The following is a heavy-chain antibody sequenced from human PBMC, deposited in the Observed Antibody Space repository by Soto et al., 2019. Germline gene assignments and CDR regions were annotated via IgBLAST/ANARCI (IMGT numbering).Heavy chain of an antibody. Sequence: PGGSLTISCEASGFTFMDYLMSWVRQAPGKGLEWIAYISSSSKNIFYADSVKGRFTISRDNATYPLSLHMSDLRADDTAVYYCVIEVIPYYDFYNAYPHWGQGALCTVSS. CDR2: ISSSSKNI. CDR1: GFTFMDYL. D-gene: IGHD3-16*01. CDR3: VIEVIPYYDFYNAYPH. J-gene: IGHJ4*02. V-gene: IGHV3-11*01.